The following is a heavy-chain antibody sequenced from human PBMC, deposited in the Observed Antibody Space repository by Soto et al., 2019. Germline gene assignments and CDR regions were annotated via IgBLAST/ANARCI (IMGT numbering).Heavy chain of an antibody. CDR1: GYSFTSYW. V-gene: IGHV5-51*01. D-gene: IGHD3-3*01. CDR2: IYPGDSDT. Sequence: PGESLKISCKGSGYSFTSYWIGWVRQMPGKGLEWMGIIYPGDSDTRYSPSFQGQVTISDDKSISTAYLQWSSLKASDTAMYYCARQPRDTIFGRNWFDPWGQGTLVTVSS. CDR3: ARQPRDTIFGRNWFDP. J-gene: IGHJ5*02.